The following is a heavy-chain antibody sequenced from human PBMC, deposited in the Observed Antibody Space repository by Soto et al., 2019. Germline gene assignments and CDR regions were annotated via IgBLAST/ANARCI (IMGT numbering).Heavy chain of an antibody. Sequence: EVQLVESGGGLVQPGRSLRLSCAASGFTFDDYAMHWVRQAPGKGLEWVSGISWNSGSIGYADSVKGRFTISRDNAKNSLYMQMSSLRAEDTALYYCATDTGATINGMDVWGQGTTVTVSS. J-gene: IGHJ6*02. D-gene: IGHD5-12*01. V-gene: IGHV3-9*01. CDR2: ISWNSGSI. CDR1: GFTFDDYA. CDR3: ATDTGATINGMDV.